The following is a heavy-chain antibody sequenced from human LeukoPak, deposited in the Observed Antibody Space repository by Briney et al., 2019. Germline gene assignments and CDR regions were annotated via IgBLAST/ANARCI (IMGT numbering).Heavy chain of an antibody. CDR1: GGSISSSSYY. J-gene: IGHJ4*02. CDR2: IYYSGRT. V-gene: IGHV4-39*01. D-gene: IGHD6-6*01. Sequence: DPSETLSLTCTVSGGSISSSSYYWGWIRQPPGKGLEWIGSIYYSGRTYYNPSLKSRVTISVDTSKNQFSLKLSSVTAADTAVYYCARRVAARPGQAIDYWGQGTLVTVPS. CDR3: ARRVAARPGQAIDY.